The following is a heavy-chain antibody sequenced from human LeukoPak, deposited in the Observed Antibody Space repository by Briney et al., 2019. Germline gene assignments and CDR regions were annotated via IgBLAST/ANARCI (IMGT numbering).Heavy chain of an antibody. CDR3: AGIKWLDNGHYYGMDV. D-gene: IGHD6-19*01. V-gene: IGHV5-51*01. J-gene: IGHJ6*02. CDR1: GYSFTSYW. Sequence: GESLKISCKGSGYSFTSYWIGWVLQMPGKGLEWMGIIYPGDSDTRYSPSFQGQVTISADKSISTAYLQWSSLKASDTAMYYCAGIKWLDNGHYYGMDVWGQGTTVTVSS. CDR2: IYPGDSDT.